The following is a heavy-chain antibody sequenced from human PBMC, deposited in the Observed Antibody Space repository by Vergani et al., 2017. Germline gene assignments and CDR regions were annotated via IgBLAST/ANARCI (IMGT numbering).Heavy chain of an antibody. CDR2: IIPIFGTA. CDR3: VRVGGWRPNYYYYYGMDV. J-gene: IGHJ6*02. D-gene: IGHD6-19*01. Sequence: QVQLVQSGAEVKKPGSSVKVSCKASGGTFSSYAISWVRQAPGQGLEWMGGIIPIFGTANYAQKFQGRVTITADESTSTAYMELSSLRSEDKAVYYCVRVGGWRPNYYYYYGMDVWGQGTTVTVSS. V-gene: IGHV1-69*01. CDR1: GGTFSSYA.